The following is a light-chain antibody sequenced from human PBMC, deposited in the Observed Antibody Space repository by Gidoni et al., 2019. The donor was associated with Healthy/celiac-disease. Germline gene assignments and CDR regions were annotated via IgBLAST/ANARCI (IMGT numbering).Light chain of an antibody. CDR1: KLGDKY. Sequence: SYELTQPPSVPVSPGQTASITCSGDKLGDKYACWYQQKPGQSPVLVIYQDSKRPSGIPERFSGSNAGNTANLTISGTQAMDEADYYCQAWDSSRAYVFGTGTKVTVL. J-gene: IGLJ1*01. CDR3: QAWDSSRAYV. CDR2: QDS. V-gene: IGLV3-1*01.